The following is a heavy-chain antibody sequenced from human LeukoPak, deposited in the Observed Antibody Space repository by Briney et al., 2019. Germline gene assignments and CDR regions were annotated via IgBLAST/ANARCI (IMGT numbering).Heavy chain of an antibody. CDR2: IYYSGST. CDR3: VRGADGFDY. CDR1: GGSISSYY. Sequence: KPSETLSLTCTISGGSISSYYWSWIRQPPGKGLEWIGYIYYSGSTNYNPSLKSRVTISVDTSKNQFSLKLSSVTAADTAVYYCVRGADGFDYWGQGTLVTVSS. D-gene: IGHD5-24*01. J-gene: IGHJ4*02. V-gene: IGHV4-59*01.